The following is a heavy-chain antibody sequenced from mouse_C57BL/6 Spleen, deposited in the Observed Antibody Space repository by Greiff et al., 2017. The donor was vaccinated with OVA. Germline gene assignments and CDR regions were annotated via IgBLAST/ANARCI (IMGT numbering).Heavy chain of an antibody. CDR1: GYTFTSYW. V-gene: IGHV1-55*01. CDR2: IYPGSGST. Sequence: QVQLQQPGAELVKPGASVKMSCKASGYTFTSYWITWVKQRPGQGLEWIGDIYPGSGSTNYNEKFKSKATLTVDTSSSTAYMQLSSLTSEDSAVYYCARRDSNPAWFAYWGQGTLVTVSA. D-gene: IGHD2-5*01. J-gene: IGHJ3*01. CDR3: ARRDSNPAWFAY.